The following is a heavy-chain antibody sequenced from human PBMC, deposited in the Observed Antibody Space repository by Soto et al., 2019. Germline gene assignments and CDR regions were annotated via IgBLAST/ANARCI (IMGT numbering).Heavy chain of an antibody. Sequence: GGSLRLSCAASGFTFSDYYMSWIRQAPGKGLEWVSYISSSSSYTNYADSVKGRFTISRDNAKNSLYLQMNSLRAEDTAVYYCAREYGGYSYGYDYWGQGTLVTVSS. V-gene: IGHV3-11*06. D-gene: IGHD5-18*01. CDR3: AREYGGYSYGYDY. J-gene: IGHJ4*02. CDR2: ISSSSSYT. CDR1: GFTFSDYY.